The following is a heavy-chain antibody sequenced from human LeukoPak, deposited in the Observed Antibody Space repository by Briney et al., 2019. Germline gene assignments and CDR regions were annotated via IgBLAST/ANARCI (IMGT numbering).Heavy chain of an antibody. D-gene: IGHD6-25*01. J-gene: IGHJ4*02. V-gene: IGHV1-46*01. Sequence: ASVKVSCKASGYTFTSYYMHWVRQAPGQGLEWMGIINPSGGSTSYAQKFQGRVTMTRDTSTSTVYMEMSSLRSEDTAVYYCASRGGYGLFDYWGQGTLVTVSS. CDR1: GYTFTSYY. CDR3: ASRGGYGLFDY. CDR2: INPSGGST.